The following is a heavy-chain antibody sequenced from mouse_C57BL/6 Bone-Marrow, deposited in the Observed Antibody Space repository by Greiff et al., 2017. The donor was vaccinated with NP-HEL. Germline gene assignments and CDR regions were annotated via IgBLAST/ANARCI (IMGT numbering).Heavy chain of an antibody. V-gene: IGHV5-6*01. CDR3: ARRRSFAY. D-gene: IGHD1-1*01. CDR1: GFTFSSYG. CDR2: ISSGGSYT. Sequence: EVQLVESGGDLVKPGGSLKLSCAASGFTFSSYGMSWVRQTPDKRLEWVATISSGGSYTYYPDSVKGRFTISRDNAKNTLYLQMSSLKSEDTAMYYCARRRSFAYWGQGTLVTVSA. J-gene: IGHJ3*01.